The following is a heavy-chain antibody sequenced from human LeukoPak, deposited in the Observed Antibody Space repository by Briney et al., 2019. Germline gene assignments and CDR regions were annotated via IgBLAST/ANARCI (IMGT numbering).Heavy chain of an antibody. D-gene: IGHD2-21*02. V-gene: IGHV1-2*02. CDR3: ARDSPAYCGGDCRYTQFDY. Sequence: GASVKVSCKASGYTFTGYYMHWVRQAPGQGLEWMGWINPNSGGTNYAQKFQGRVTMTRDTSISTAYMELSRLRSDDTAVYYCARDSPAYCGGDCRYTQFDYWGQGTLVTVSS. CDR1: GYTFTGYY. CDR2: INPNSGGT. J-gene: IGHJ4*02.